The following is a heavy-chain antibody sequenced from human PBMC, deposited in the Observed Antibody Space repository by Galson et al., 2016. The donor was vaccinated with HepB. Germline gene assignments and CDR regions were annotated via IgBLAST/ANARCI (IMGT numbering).Heavy chain of an antibody. J-gene: IGHJ5*02. D-gene: IGHD2-15*01. CDR1: GGSMSSYY. V-gene: IGHV4-59*01. Sequence: SETLSLTCSVSGGSMSSYYWSWIRQPPGKGLEWIGYIFYSGTTNYNPSLKSRVTISVDTSRNQFSLTLKDVTTADTAIYYCARALKDSVVIVPATGVRFDPWGQGTQVTVSS. CDR2: IFYSGTT. CDR3: ARALKDSVVIVPATGVRFDP.